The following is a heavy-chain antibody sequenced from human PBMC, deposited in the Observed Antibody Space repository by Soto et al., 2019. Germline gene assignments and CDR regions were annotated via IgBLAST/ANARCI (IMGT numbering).Heavy chain of an antibody. D-gene: IGHD3-22*01. CDR1: GFTFSDHY. Sequence: GGSLRLSCAASGFTFSDHYMDWVRQAPGKGLEWVGRTRNKANSYTTEYAASVKGRFTISRDDSKNSLYLQMNSLKTEDTAVYYCARASYYYDSSGRWGGAFDTWGQGTMVTVSS. V-gene: IGHV3-72*01. CDR2: TRNKANSYTT. CDR3: ARASYYYDSSGRWGGAFDT. J-gene: IGHJ3*02.